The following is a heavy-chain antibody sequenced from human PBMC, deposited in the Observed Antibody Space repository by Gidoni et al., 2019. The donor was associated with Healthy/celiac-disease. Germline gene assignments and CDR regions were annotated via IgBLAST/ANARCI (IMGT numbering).Heavy chain of an antibody. J-gene: IGHJ5*02. CDR1: GGSFSGYY. D-gene: IGHD3-22*01. V-gene: IGHV4-34*01. CDR3: ARAPSMIVKGGAFDP. Sequence: QVQLQQWGAGLLKPSETLSLTCAVYGGSFSGYYWSWIRQPPGEGLEWIGEINHSGSTNYNPSLKSRVTISVDTSKNQFSLKLSSVTAADTAVYYCARAPSMIVKGGAFDPWGQGTLVTVSS. CDR2: INHSGST.